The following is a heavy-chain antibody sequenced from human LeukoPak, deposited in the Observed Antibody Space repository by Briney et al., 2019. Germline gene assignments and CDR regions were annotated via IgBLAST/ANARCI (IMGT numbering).Heavy chain of an antibody. CDR2: IKQDGSEN. J-gene: IGHJ3*02. CDR3: ATYWRHFDWLLSDI. CDR1: GFTFGDYW. D-gene: IGHD3-9*01. Sequence: GGSLRLSCEASGFTFGDYWMTWVCQAPGKGLEGVANIKQDGSENHYVDSVKGRFTISRDNAKNSLYLQMNSLRAEDTAVYYCATYWRHFDWLLSDIWGLGTMVTVSS. V-gene: IGHV3-7*05.